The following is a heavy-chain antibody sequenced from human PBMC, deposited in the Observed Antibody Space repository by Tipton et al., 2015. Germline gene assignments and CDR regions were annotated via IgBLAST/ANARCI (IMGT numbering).Heavy chain of an antibody. J-gene: IGHJ6*02. CDR3: ARDLEHGMDV. CDR1: AYSISSDYY. Sequence: LRLSCAVSAYSISSDYYWGWIRQPPGKGLEWIGYISYTETSHYNPSLKSRVTISVDTSKNEFSLKLRSVTAADTAVYYCARDLEHGMDVWGQGTTVTVSS. D-gene: IGHD5-24*01. CDR2: ISYTETS. V-gene: IGHV4-38-2*02.